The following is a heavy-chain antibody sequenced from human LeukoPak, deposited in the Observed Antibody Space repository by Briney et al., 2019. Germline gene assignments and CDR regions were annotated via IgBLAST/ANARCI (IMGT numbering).Heavy chain of an antibody. D-gene: IGHD3-3*01. V-gene: IGHV1-2*02. CDR1: GYTFTGYY. CDR2: INPSSGGT. Sequence: GASVKVSCKASGYTFTGYYMHWVRQAPGQGLEWMGWINPSSGGTNYAQKFQGRVTMTRDTSISTAYMELSRLRSDDTAVYYCARGLSDYDFWSGYEYYFDYWGQGTLVTVSS. J-gene: IGHJ4*02. CDR3: ARGLSDYDFWSGYEYYFDY.